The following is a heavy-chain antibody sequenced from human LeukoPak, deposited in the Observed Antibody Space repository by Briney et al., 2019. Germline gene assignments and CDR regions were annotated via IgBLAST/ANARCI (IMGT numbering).Heavy chain of an antibody. CDR3: VRRGSVWGDH. Sequence: GGSLRLSCAGSGFIFSNYWLSWVRQAPGKGLEWVANINQDGSQIYYVDSVKGRFTISRDNAKNSLCLQMNSLRAEDTAVYYCVRRGSVWGDHWGQGTPVSVSS. CDR2: INQDGSQI. CDR1: GFIFSNYW. V-gene: IGHV3-7*01. D-gene: IGHD7-27*01. J-gene: IGHJ4*02.